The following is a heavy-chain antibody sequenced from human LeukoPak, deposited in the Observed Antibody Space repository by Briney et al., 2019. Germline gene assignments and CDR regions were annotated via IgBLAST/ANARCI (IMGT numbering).Heavy chain of an antibody. Sequence: GASVKVSCKASGYTFTSYGISWVRQAPGQGLEWVGWISAYNGNTNYAQKLQGRVTMTTDTSTSTAYMELRSLRSDDTAVYYCARVGVYETSADYYYYYGMDVWGQGTTVTVSS. J-gene: IGHJ6*02. D-gene: IGHD3-10*01. CDR2: ISAYNGNT. CDR3: ARVGVYETSADYYYYYGMDV. CDR1: GYTFTSYG. V-gene: IGHV1-18*01.